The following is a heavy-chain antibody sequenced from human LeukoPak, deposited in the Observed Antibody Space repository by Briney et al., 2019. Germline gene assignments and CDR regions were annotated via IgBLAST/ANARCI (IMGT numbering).Heavy chain of an antibody. V-gene: IGHV1-3*01. Sequence: ASVNVSCKASGYTFTNYAMHWVRQAPGQRLEWMGWINAGNGNTKYSQKFQGRVTITKDTSASTAYMELSSLRSEDTAVYYCARDRCSSTSCYTELGFDPWGRGTLVTVSS. J-gene: IGHJ5*02. CDR2: INAGNGNT. CDR1: GYTFTNYA. CDR3: ARDRCSSTSCYTELGFDP. D-gene: IGHD2-2*02.